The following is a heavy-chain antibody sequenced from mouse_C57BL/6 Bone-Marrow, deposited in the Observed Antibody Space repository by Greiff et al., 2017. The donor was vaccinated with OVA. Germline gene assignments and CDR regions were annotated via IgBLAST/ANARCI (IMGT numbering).Heavy chain of an antibody. Sequence: EVQLMESGGGLVKPGGSLKLSCAASGFTFSDYGMHWVRQAPEKGLEWVAYISSGSSTIYYADTVKGRFTISRDNAKNTLFLQMTSLRSEDTAMYYCARTTTVVDWYFDVWGTGTTVTVSS. J-gene: IGHJ1*03. CDR3: ARTTTVVDWYFDV. V-gene: IGHV5-17*01. CDR1: GFTFSDYG. D-gene: IGHD1-1*01. CDR2: ISSGSSTI.